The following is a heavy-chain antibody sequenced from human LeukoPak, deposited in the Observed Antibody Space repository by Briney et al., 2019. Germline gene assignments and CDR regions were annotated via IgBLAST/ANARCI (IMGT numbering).Heavy chain of an antibody. CDR3: ARKTVDYDILTGYYYRGYFDY. CDR2: NYYRGST. Sequence: SETLSLTCNGSGGSISSYYWSWSRQPAGKGLEWIGDNYYRGSTNYNPSLMSRVTISVDTSKNQFSLKLSSVTAADTAVYYCARKTVDYDILTGYYYRGYFDYWGQGTLVTVSS. J-gene: IGHJ4*02. CDR1: GGSISSYY. V-gene: IGHV4-59*01. D-gene: IGHD3-9*01.